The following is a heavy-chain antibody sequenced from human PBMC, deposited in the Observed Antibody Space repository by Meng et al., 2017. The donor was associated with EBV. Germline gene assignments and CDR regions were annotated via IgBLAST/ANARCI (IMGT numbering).Heavy chain of an antibody. CDR3: ARGLEFFDY. V-gene: IGHV1-18*01. J-gene: IGHJ4*02. Sequence: QGQLVQSGAESKKPWASVTGSCKASGYTYPPDGVRWVGQAPRQGLEWMGWIRTYHGNITSAQNLQGRVTVTTDTSTSTAYMALKSLGSDRAAVYYCARGLEFFDYWGQGTLVTVSS. CDR2: IRTYHGNI. CDR1: GYTYPPDG.